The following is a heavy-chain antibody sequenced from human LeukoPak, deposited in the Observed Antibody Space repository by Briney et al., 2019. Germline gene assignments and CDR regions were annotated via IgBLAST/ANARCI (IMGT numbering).Heavy chain of an antibody. Sequence: PSETLSLTCTVSGGSISSSSYYWGWIRQPPGKGLEWIGSIYYSGSTYYNPPLKSRVTMSVDMSRNQFSLKLSSVTAANTAMYYCTAGYSYDLFDYWGQGTLVTVSS. CDR2: IYYSGST. J-gene: IGHJ4*02. CDR1: GGSISSSSYY. CDR3: TAGYSYDLFDY. V-gene: IGHV4-39*07. D-gene: IGHD5-18*01.